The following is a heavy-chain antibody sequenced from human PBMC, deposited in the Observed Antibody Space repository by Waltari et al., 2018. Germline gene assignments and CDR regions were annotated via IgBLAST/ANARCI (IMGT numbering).Heavy chain of an antibody. D-gene: IGHD3-3*01. V-gene: IGHV1-2*02. CDR3: ASWSAPFDY. Sequence: QVQLVQSGAEVKRPGASVKVSCKASGYIFTDYCMHWVRQAPGQGLEWMGWINPNSGGTNYAQKFQGRVIMTRDTSIGTVYMGLSSLQSDDTAIYYCASWSAPFDYWGQGTLVTVSS. J-gene: IGHJ4*02. CDR1: GYIFTDYC. CDR2: INPNSGGT.